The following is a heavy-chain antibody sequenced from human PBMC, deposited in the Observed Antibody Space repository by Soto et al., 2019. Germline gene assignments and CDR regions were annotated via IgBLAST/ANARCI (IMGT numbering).Heavy chain of an antibody. CDR1: GYSFSNYW. Sequence: GESLKISCEGSGYSFSNYWITWVRQMPGKGLEWMGRIDPSDSYTTYSPSFQGHVTFSADKSISTAFLQWSNLKASDTAIYYCARRFCSAGSCHLDSYYYGMDVCGQGTTVT. CDR3: ARRFCSAGSCHLDSYYYGMDV. J-gene: IGHJ6*02. V-gene: IGHV5-10-1*01. D-gene: IGHD2-15*01. CDR2: IDPSDSYT.